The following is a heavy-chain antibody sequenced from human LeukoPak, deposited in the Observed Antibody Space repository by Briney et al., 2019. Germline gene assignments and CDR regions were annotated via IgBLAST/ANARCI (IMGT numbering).Heavy chain of an antibody. D-gene: IGHD3-22*01. CDR2: INHSGST. CDR1: GGSFSGYY. CDR3: ARDRGDYYDSSGYLGWFDP. J-gene: IGHJ5*02. Sequence: SETLSLTCAVYGGSFSGYYWSWIRQPPGKGLEWIGEINHSGSTNYNPSLKSRVTISVDTSKNQFSLKLSSVTAADTAVYYCARDRGDYYDSSGYLGWFDPWGQGTLVTVSS. V-gene: IGHV4-34*01.